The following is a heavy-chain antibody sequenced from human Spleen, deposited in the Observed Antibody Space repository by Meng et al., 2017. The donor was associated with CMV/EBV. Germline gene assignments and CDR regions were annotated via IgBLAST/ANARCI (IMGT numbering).Heavy chain of an antibody. V-gene: IGHV4-39*07. CDR3: ARGPRRFPGQTTVTKRGTHYFDY. J-gene: IGHJ4*02. CDR1: GGSISSSSYY. Sequence: SETLSLTCTVSGGSISSSSYYWGWIRQPPGKGLEWIGSIYYSGSTYYNPSLKSRVTISVDTSKNQFSLKLSSVTAADTAVYYCARGPRRFPGQTTVTKRGTHYFDYWGQGTLVTVSS. D-gene: IGHD4-17*01. CDR2: IYYSGST.